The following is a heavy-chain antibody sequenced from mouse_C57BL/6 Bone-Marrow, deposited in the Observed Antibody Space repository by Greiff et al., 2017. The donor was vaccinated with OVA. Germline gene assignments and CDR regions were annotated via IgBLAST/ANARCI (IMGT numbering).Heavy chain of an antibody. CDR1: GYTFTDYY. V-gene: IGHV1-76*01. Sequence: QVQLQQSGAELVRPGASVKLSCKASGYTFTDYYISWVKQRPGQGLEWIARIYPGSGNIYYNEKFKGKATLTAEKSSSTAYMELRSLTSDDSAVYFCARSERLSDDIDYWGQGTTLTVSS. CDR2: IYPGSGNI. CDR3: ARSERLSDDIDY. D-gene: IGHD2-12*01. J-gene: IGHJ2*01.